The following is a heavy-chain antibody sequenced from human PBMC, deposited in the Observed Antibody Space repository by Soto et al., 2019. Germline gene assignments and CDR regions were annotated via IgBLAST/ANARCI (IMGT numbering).Heavy chain of an antibody. D-gene: IGHD3-10*01. Sequence: GGSLRLSCAASGFSFRSYAMRRVRQAPGKGLEWVSAISGSGGSTHYADSMKGRFSISRDNSKNTLYLQMNSLRADDTAIYYCAKDDLLWFGEFRWYFDYWGQGALVTVSS. CDR2: ISGSGGST. J-gene: IGHJ4*02. CDR1: GFSFRSYA. CDR3: AKDDLLWFGEFRWYFDY. V-gene: IGHV3-23*01.